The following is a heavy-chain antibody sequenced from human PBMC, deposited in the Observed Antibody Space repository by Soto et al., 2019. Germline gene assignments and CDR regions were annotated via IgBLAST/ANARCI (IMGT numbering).Heavy chain of an antibody. J-gene: IGHJ4*02. CDR2: IIPYYNTL. Sequence: QAQVVQSGAEVRKPGSSVKLSCKASEGTFNSYAIAWVRQAPGQGLEWMGGIIPYYNTLNYAQKFQDRVTITADDSTNTVSMELSSLRSDDTAVYFCASEASRWYPYCFDSWAQGTLVTVSS. CDR3: ASEASRWYPYCFDS. CDR1: EGTFNSYA. V-gene: IGHV1-69*01. D-gene: IGHD6-13*01.